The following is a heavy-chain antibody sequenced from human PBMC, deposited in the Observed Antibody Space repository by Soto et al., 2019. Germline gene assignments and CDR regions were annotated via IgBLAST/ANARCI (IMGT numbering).Heavy chain of an antibody. Sequence: PSETLSLTCTVSGGSISSGDYYWSWIRQPPGKGLEWIGYIYYSGSTYYNPSLKSRVTISVDTSKNQFSLKLSSVTAADTAVYYCAFRSSGYYSDYFDYWGQGTLVTVSS. CDR3: AFRSSGYYSDYFDY. D-gene: IGHD3-22*01. J-gene: IGHJ4*02. V-gene: IGHV4-30-4*01. CDR1: GGSISSGDYY. CDR2: IYYSGST.